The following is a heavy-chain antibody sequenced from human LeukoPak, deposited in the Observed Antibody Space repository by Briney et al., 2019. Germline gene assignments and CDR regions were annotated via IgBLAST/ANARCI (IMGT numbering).Heavy chain of an antibody. V-gene: IGHV3-23*01. CDR1: GFTFSSYA. Sequence: GGSLRLSCAASGFTFSSYAMSWVRQAPGKGLEWVSAISGSGGSTYYADSVKGRFTISRDNSKNTLYLQMNSLRAEDTAVYYWAKLGDYYGAGDFDYWGKGTLVSVSS. D-gene: IGHD3-10*01. CDR2: ISGSGGST. J-gene: IGHJ4*02. CDR3: AKLGDYYGAGDFDY.